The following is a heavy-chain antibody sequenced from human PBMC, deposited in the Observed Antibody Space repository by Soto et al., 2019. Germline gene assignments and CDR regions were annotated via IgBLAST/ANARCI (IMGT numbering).Heavy chain of an antibody. V-gene: IGHV3-64D*08. CDR3: VKDYGSGSYFNRRHNWFDP. J-gene: IGHJ5*02. D-gene: IGHD3-10*01. Sequence: GGSLRLSCSASGFTFSSYAMHWVRQAPGKGLEYVSAISSNGGSTYYADSVKGRFTISRDNSKNTLYLQMSSLRAEDTAVYYCVKDYGSGSYFNRRHNWFDPWGQGTLVTVSS. CDR2: ISSNGGST. CDR1: GFTFSSYA.